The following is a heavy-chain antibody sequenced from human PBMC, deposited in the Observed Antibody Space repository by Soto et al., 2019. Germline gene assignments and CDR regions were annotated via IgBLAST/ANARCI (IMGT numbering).Heavy chain of an antibody. D-gene: IGHD3-22*01. CDR2: MYPDDSDI. J-gene: IGHJ3*02. CDR3: ATAYVYDFENSNYYRDAFDI. V-gene: IGHV5-51*01. Sequence: PGESLKISCKASGYSFSFYWIGWVRQMPAKGLEWMAIMYPDDSDIRYSPSFEAHVTISADKSTSTAFLQWSSLKASDTAMYYCATAYVYDFENSNYYRDAFDIWGQGTLVTVSS. CDR1: GYSFSFYW.